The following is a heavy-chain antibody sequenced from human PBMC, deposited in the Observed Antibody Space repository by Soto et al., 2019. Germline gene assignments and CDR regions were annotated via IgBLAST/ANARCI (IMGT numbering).Heavy chain of an antibody. J-gene: IGHJ4*02. D-gene: IGHD5-18*01. CDR3: ARGGGYSYGLGFDY. Sequence: SETLSLTCAVYGGSFSGYYWSWIRQPPGKGLEWIGEINHSGSTNYNPSLKSRVTISVDTSKNQFSLKLSSVTAADTAVYYCARGGGYSYGLGFDYWGQGTLVTVSS. CDR1: GGSFSGYY. CDR2: INHSGST. V-gene: IGHV4-34*01.